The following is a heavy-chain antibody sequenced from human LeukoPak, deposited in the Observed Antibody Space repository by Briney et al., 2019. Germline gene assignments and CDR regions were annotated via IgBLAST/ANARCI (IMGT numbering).Heavy chain of an antibody. CDR1: GGSISSYY. CDR3: ARCPIPRYSSSWDYYYYYMDV. D-gene: IGHD6-13*01. V-gene: IGHV4-4*07. CDR2: IYTSGST. J-gene: IGHJ6*03. Sequence: SETLSHTCTVSGGSISSYYWSWIRQPAGKGLEWIGRIYTSGSTNYNPSLKSRVTMSVDTSKNQFSLKLSSVTAADTAVYYCARCPIPRYSSSWDYYYYYMDVWGKGTTVTVSS.